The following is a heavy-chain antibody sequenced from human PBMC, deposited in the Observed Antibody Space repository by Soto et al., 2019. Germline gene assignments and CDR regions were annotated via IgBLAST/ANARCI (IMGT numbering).Heavy chain of an antibody. D-gene: IGHD4-17*01. CDR1: GYTFTSYY. CDR3: ARDRDPMTTVISNWFDP. J-gene: IGHJ5*02. CDR2: INPSGGST. V-gene: IGHV1-46*03. Sequence: ASVKVSCKASGYTFTSYYMHWVRQAPGQGLEWMGIINPSGGSTSYAQKFQGRVTMTRDTSTSTVYMELSSLRSEDTAVYYCARDRDPMTTVISNWFDPWGQGTLVTVSS.